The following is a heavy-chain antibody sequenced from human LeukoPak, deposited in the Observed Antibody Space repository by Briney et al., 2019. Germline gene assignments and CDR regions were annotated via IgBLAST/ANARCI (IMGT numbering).Heavy chain of an antibody. V-gene: IGHV3-7*01. J-gene: IGHJ4*02. CDR1: GFTFSSYS. CDR2: IKEDGSEK. Sequence: GGSLRLSCAASGFTFSSYSMTWVRQAPEKGLEWVANIKEDGSEKYYVDSVTGRFTISRDNAKNLLYLQMNSLRAEDTAVYFCAREYGYYFDSWGQGTLATVSS. D-gene: IGHD3-22*01. CDR3: AREYGYYFDS.